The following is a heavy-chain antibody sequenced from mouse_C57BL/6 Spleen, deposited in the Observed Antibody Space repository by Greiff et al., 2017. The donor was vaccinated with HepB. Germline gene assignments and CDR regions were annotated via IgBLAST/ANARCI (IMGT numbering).Heavy chain of an antibody. CDR2: IRLKSDNYAT. Sequence: DVKLVESGGGLVQPGGSMKLSCVASGFTFSNYWMNWVRQSPEKGLEWVAQIRLKSDNYATHYAESVKGRFTISRDDSKSSVYLQMNNLRAEDTGIYYCTCSSGYSFAYWGQGTLVTVSS. J-gene: IGHJ3*01. CDR3: TCSSGYSFAY. CDR1: GFTFSNYW. D-gene: IGHD3-2*02. V-gene: IGHV6-3*01.